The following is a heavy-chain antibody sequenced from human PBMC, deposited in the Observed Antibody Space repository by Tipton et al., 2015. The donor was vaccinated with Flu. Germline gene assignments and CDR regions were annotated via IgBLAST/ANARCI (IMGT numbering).Heavy chain of an antibody. CDR2: IRYDGSNK. J-gene: IGHJ6*02. Sequence: GSLRLSCAASGFTFSNYGIHWVRQAPGKGLEWVAFIRYDGSNKDYADSVKGRVTISRDNSKNTVYLQMNSLRPEDSAVYYCAKDRGMFYFGSGTYYGGKDVWGQGTTVTVSS. CDR3: AKDRGMFYFGSGTYYGGKDV. D-gene: IGHD3-10*01. V-gene: IGHV3-30*02. CDR1: GFTFSNYG.